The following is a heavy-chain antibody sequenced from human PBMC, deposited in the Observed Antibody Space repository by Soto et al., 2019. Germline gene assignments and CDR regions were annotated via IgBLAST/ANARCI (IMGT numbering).Heavy chain of an antibody. J-gene: IGHJ4*02. CDR1: GGSISSYY. Sequence: PSETLSLTCTVSGGSISSYYWSWIRQPPGKGLEWIGYIYYSGSTNYNPSLKSRVTISVDTSKNQFSLKLSPVTAADTAVYYCARSPYTYYYDSSGYYLGYWGQGTLVTVSS. CDR2: IYYSGST. V-gene: IGHV4-59*01. D-gene: IGHD3-22*01. CDR3: ARSPYTYYYDSSGYYLGY.